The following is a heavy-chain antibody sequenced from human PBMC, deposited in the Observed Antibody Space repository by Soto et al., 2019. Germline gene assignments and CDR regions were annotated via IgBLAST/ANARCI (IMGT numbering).Heavy chain of an antibody. V-gene: IGHV3-9*01. CDR3: AKGTMVRGRGYYYYYYMDV. CDR1: GFTFDDYA. CDR2: ISWNSGSI. D-gene: IGHD3-10*01. J-gene: IGHJ6*03. Sequence: GGSLRLSCAASGFTFDDYAMHWVRQAPGKGLEWVSGISWNSGSIGYADSVKGRFTISRDNAKNSLYLQMNSLRAEDTALYYCAKGTMVRGRGYYYYYYMDVWGKGTTVTVSS.